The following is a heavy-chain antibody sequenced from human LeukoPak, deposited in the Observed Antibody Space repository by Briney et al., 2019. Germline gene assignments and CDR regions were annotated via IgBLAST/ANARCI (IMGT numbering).Heavy chain of an antibody. CDR3: AKLESKLTSFDY. J-gene: IGHJ4*02. Sequence: PGGPLRLSCAASGFTFSNYAMSWVRQAPGKGLEWVSAISGSGSSTYYADSVKGRFTTSRDNSKNTLFLQMNSLRADDTAVYYCAKLESKLTSFDYWGQGTLVTVSS. D-gene: IGHD1-1*01. CDR2: ISGSGSST. V-gene: IGHV3-23*01. CDR1: GFTFSNYA.